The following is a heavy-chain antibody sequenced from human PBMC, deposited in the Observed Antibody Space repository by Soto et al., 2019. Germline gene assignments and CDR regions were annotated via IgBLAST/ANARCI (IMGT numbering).Heavy chain of an antibody. Sequence: PSETLSLTCAVYGGSFSGYFWNWVRQPPGKGLEWIGEINHSGSTKYNPSLKSRVTLSVDTSKNQFSLRVFSVTAADTAVYYCARDLSGYYYGMDVWGQGTTVTVS. CDR1: GGSFSGYF. CDR3: ARDLSGYYYGMDV. J-gene: IGHJ6*02. V-gene: IGHV4-34*01. CDR2: INHSGST.